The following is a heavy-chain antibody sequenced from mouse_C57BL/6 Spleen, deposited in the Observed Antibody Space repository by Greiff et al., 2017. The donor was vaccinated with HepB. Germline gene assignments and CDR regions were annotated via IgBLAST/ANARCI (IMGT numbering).Heavy chain of an antibody. D-gene: IGHD1-1*01. J-gene: IGHJ2*01. V-gene: IGHV1-39*01. CDR2: INPNYGTT. CDR3: AREGYYGSLDY. CDR1: GYSFTDYN. Sequence: EVKLMESGPELVKPGASVKISCKASGYSFTDYNMNWVKQSDGKSLEWIGVINPNYGTTSYNQKFKGKATLTVDQSSSTAYMQLNSLTSEDSAVYYCAREGYYGSLDYWGQGTTLTVSS.